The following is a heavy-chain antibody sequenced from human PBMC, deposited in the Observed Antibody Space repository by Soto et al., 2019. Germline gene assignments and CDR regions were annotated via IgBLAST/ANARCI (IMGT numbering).Heavy chain of an antibody. Sequence: GGSLRLSCAASGFTFSSYWMSWVRQAPGKGLEWVANIKQDGSEKYYVDSVKGRFTISRDNAKNSLYLQMNSLRAEDTAVYYCARVRPPKTYYDFWRGVCWWTRGYYYCGRDVWGQGSTVGVSS. V-gene: IGHV3-7*01. CDR3: ARVRPPKTYYDFWRGVCWWTRGYYYCGRDV. D-gene: IGHD3-3*01. J-gene: IGHJ6*02. CDR1: GFTFSSYW. CDR2: IKQDGSEK.